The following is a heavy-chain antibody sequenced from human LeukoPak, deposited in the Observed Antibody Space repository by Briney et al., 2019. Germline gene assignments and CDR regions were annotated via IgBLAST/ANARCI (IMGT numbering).Heavy chain of an antibody. Sequence: GGSLRLSCAASGFTFSNYAMHWVRQAPGKELEWVALISYDGSNRDYADSVKGRFTISRDNSKNTLYLQMNSLRAEDTAVYYCAREDCSGGSCYSPGFDYWGQGTLVTVSS. D-gene: IGHD2-15*01. CDR3: AREDCSGGSCYSPGFDY. CDR2: ISYDGSNR. V-gene: IGHV3-30*04. CDR1: GFTFSNYA. J-gene: IGHJ4*02.